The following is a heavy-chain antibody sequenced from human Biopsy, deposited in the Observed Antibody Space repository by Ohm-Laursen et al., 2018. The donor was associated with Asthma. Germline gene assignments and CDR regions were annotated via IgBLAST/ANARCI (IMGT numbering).Heavy chain of an antibody. CDR1: GYTFTTYG. CDR3: ARSVAGYFDY. Sequence: SSVKVSCKASGYTFTTYGISWVRRAPGQGLEWMGWISAYNGNTNYAQNLQGRVTMTTDTSTSTAYMDLRSVRSDDTAVYYCARSVAGYFDYWGQGTLVTVSS. CDR2: ISAYNGNT. V-gene: IGHV1-18*01. J-gene: IGHJ4*02. D-gene: IGHD6-19*01.